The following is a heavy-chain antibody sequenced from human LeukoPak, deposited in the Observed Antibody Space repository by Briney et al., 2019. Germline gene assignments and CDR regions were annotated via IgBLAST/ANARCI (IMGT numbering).Heavy chain of an antibody. CDR1: GFTFSNSA. Sequence: GGSLRLSCAASGFTFSNSAMSWVRQAPGKGLEWVSTLSGSGITAYYADSVKGRFTISRDNSKNTLYLQMNSLRAEDTAVYYCAKGISSSGSSYFDYWGHGTLVTVSS. V-gene: IGHV3-23*01. CDR3: AKGISSSGSSYFDY. CDR2: LSGSGITA. J-gene: IGHJ4*01. D-gene: IGHD6-19*01.